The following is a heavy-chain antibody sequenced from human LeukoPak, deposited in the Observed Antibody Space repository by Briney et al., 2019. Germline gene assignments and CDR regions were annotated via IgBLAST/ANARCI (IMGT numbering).Heavy chain of an antibody. CDR1: GFTFSSYA. CDR2: ISYDGSNK. CDR3: ARTERPARYEAILSHMDV. D-gene: IGHD2-15*01. V-gene: IGHV3-30-3*01. J-gene: IGHJ6*03. Sequence: GGSLRLSCAASGFTFSSYAMHWVRQAPGKGLEWVAVISYDGSNKYYADSVKGRFTISRDNSKNTLYLQMNSLRAEDTAVYYCARTERPARYEAILSHMDVWGKGTTVTVSS.